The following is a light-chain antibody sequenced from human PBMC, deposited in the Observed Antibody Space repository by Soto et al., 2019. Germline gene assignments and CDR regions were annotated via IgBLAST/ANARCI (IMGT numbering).Light chain of an antibody. CDR3: QNSYSTALS. Sequence: DIQMTQSPSSLSASVADRVTITFRASQIISSYLNWYQHKQGKAPNLLIYAASSFQSGAPSRFRGSGTGTYVTPAVRGLHPGDCATYDCQNSYSTALSVGGRTKVEIK. CDR2: AAS. J-gene: IGKJ4*01. V-gene: IGKV1-39*01. CDR1: QIISSY.